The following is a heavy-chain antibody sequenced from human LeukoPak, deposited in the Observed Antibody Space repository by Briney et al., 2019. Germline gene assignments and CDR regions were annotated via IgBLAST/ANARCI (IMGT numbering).Heavy chain of an antibody. Sequence: ASVKVSCKASGYTFTGYYMHWVRQATGQGLEWMGWMNPNSGNTGYAQKFQGRVTMTRNTSISTAYMELSSLRSEDTAVYYCARGRSRNPGLAIMRDYWGQGTLVTVSS. CDR1: GYTFTGYY. D-gene: IGHD3/OR15-3a*01. V-gene: IGHV1-8*02. CDR2: MNPNSGNT. CDR3: ARGRSRNPGLAIMRDY. J-gene: IGHJ4*02.